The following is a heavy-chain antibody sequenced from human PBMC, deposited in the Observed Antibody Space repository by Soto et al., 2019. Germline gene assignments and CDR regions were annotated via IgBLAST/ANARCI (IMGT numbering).Heavy chain of an antibody. CDR2: IFSSGTT. CDR1: GDSISSGNKY. J-gene: IGHJ6*02. D-gene: IGHD3-16*01. CDR3: ARVPSPFDYYYAMDV. Sequence: PSETLSLTCTVSGDSISSGNKYWSWIRQAPGKGLEWIGYIFSSGTTYYNPSLKSRLTMSLDTSQNQFSLRLASVTDADSAVYYCARVPSPFDYYYAMDVWGQGTTGTV. V-gene: IGHV4-30-4*01.